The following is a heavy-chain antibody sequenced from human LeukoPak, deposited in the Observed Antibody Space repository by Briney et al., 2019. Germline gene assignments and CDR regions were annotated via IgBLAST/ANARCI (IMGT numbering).Heavy chain of an antibody. V-gene: IGHV4-34*01. CDR3: ARGTWDDFWSGYYSNYFDY. J-gene: IGHJ4*02. Sequence: PSETLSLSCAVYGGSLSGYFWSWIRQPPGKGLEWIGEINHSGRTNYNPSLKSRITISVDTSKNQFSLKLSSVTAADTAVYYCARGTWDDFWSGYYSNYFDYWGQGTLVTVSS. CDR2: INHSGRT. CDR1: GGSLSGYF. D-gene: IGHD3-3*01.